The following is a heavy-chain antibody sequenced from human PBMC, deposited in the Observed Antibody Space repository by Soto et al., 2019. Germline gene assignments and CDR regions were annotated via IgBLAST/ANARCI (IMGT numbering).Heavy chain of an antibody. CDR1: GFTFNNYG. J-gene: IGHJ4*02. V-gene: IGHV3-21*01. CDR2: VSKSDYT. CDR3: AREDSIIIPAVSDC. D-gene: IGHD2-2*01. Sequence: PGGSLRLSCVVSGFTFNNYGINWVRQAPGKGLEWVSTVSKSDYTYYSDSVKGRFTISRDNAKNSVSLQMNTLRAEDTAVYYCAREDSIIIPAVSDCWGQGTLVTVS.